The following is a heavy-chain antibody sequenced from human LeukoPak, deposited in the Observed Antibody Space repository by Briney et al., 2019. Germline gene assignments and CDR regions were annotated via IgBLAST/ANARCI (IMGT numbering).Heavy chain of an antibody. Sequence: GASVKVSCKVSGYTLTELSMHWVRQAPGKGLEWMGGFDPEDGETIYAQKFQGRVTMTEDTSTDTAYMELSSLRSEDTAVYYCATGIKITTLRGKDVWGQGTTVTVSS. CDR2: FDPEDGET. J-gene: IGHJ6*02. CDR3: ATGIKITTLRGKDV. CDR1: GYTLTELS. V-gene: IGHV1-24*01. D-gene: IGHD3-3*01.